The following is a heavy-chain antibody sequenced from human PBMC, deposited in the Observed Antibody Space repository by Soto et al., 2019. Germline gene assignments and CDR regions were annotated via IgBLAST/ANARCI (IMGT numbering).Heavy chain of an antibody. Sequence: PSETLSLTCTVSGGSISSYYWSWIRQPPGKGLEWIGYIYYSGSTNYNPSLKSRVTISVDTSKNQFSLRLSSVTAADTAVYYCARLARTLDFWSQGTLVTVSA. J-gene: IGHJ4*02. CDR2: IYYSGST. CDR1: GGSISSYY. CDR3: ARLARTLDF. V-gene: IGHV4-59*08.